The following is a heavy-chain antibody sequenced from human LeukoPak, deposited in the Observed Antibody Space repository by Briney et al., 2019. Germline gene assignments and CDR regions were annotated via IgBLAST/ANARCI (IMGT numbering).Heavy chain of an antibody. J-gene: IGHJ4*02. D-gene: IGHD3/OR15-3a*01. V-gene: IGHV3-7*01. CDR2: IKQDGRDK. CDR3: ERGTEGDY. CDR1: GFTFSSYW. Sequence: GGSLRLSCAASGFTFSSYWMNWVRQAPGKGLEWVATIKQDGRDKYYVDSVKGRFTISRDDAKNTLYLQMNSLRAEDTAVYYCERGTEGDYWGQGTLVTVSS.